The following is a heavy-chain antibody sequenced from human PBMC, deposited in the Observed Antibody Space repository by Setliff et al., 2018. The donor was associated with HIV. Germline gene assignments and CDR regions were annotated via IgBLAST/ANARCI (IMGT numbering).Heavy chain of an antibody. D-gene: IGHD1-1*01. CDR3: ARSNLEPTSRLFDP. CDR2: INHSGST. V-gene: IGHV4-34*01. J-gene: IGHJ5*02. Sequence: SETLSLTCTVSDSGTYYWSWIRQPPGKGLEWIGGINHSGSTNYNPSLKSRVTISLDMSNNRFSLNLASVTAADTAVYYCARSNLEPTSRLFDPWGPGTLVTVSS. CDR1: DSGTYY.